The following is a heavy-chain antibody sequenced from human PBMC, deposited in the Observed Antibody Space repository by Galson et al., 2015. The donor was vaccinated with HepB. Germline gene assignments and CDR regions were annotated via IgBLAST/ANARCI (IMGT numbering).Heavy chain of an antibody. CDR1: GFTFSSYA. CDR2: ISGSGGST. J-gene: IGHJ4*02. CDR3: AAYTDYYDSSGYHHD. Sequence: SLRLSCAASGFTFSSYAMSWVRQAPGKGLEWVSAISGSGGSTYYTDSVKGRFTISRDNSKNTLYLQMNSLRAEDTAVYYCAAYTDYYDSSGYHHDWGQGTLVTVSS. V-gene: IGHV3-23*01. D-gene: IGHD3-22*01.